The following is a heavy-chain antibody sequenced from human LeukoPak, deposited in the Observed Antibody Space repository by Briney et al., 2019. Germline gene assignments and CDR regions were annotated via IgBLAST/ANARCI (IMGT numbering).Heavy chain of an antibody. CDR2: IIPISGTA. CDR3: AGDGGNWNLDY. J-gene: IGHJ4*02. CDR1: GGTFSSYA. Sequence: ASVKVSCKASGGTFSSYAISWVRQAPGQGLEWMGGIIPISGTANYAQKFQGRVTITADESTSTAYMELSSLRSEDTAVYYCAGDGGNWNLDYWGQGTLVTVSS. V-gene: IGHV1-69*13. D-gene: IGHD1-1*01.